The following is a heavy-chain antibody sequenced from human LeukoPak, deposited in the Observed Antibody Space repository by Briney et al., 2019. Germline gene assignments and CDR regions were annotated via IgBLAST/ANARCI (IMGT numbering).Heavy chain of an antibody. CDR2: INWNGGST. J-gene: IGHJ4*02. Sequence: PGGSLRLSCAASGFTFDDYGMSWVRQAPGKGLEWVSGINWNGGSTGYADSVKGRFTISRDNAKNSLYLQMNSLRAEDTAVYYCARVSSSWHYFDYWGQGTLVTVSS. CDR1: GFTFDDYG. V-gene: IGHV3-20*04. D-gene: IGHD6-13*01. CDR3: ARVSSSWHYFDY.